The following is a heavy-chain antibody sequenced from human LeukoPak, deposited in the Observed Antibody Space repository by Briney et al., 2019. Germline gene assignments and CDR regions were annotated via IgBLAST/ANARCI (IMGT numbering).Heavy chain of an antibody. D-gene: IGHD5-12*01. V-gene: IGHV1-69*05. Sequence: SVKVSCKASGGTFSTYAISWVRLAPGQGREWMGGIIPIFGTANYAQKFQGRVTITTDESTSTAYMELSSLRSEDTAVYYCARVSGGYSGYGYFDYWGQGTLVTVSS. CDR3: ARVSGGYSGYGYFDY. J-gene: IGHJ4*02. CDR1: GGTFSTYA. CDR2: IIPIFGTA.